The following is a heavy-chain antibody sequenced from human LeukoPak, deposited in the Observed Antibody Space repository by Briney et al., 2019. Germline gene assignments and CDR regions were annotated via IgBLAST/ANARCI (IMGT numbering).Heavy chain of an antibody. CDR2: INSDGIST. CDR1: GFTLRSYW. CDR3: ARDPDRSGWSTFEY. V-gene: IGHV3-74*01. Sequence: GGSLRLSCAASGFTLRSYWMHWVRQAPGKGLVWVSRINSDGISTTYADSVKGRFTISRDNAKNTLYLQMNSLGAEDTAVYYCARDPDRSGWSTFEYWGQGTLVTVSS. J-gene: IGHJ4*02. D-gene: IGHD6-19*01.